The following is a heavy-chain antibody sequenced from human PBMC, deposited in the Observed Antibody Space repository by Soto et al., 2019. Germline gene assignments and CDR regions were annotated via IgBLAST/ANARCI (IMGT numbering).Heavy chain of an antibody. J-gene: IGHJ6*02. Sequence: ASVKVSCKASGYTFTCYGISWVRQAPGQGLEWMGWISAYNGNTNYAQKLQGRVTMTTDTSTSTAYMELRSLRSDDTAVYYCAREHMVRGVIDYYYYGMDVWGQGTTVTVSS. CDR1: GYTFTCYG. CDR3: AREHMVRGVIDYYYYGMDV. CDR2: ISAYNGNT. D-gene: IGHD3-10*01. V-gene: IGHV1-18*04.